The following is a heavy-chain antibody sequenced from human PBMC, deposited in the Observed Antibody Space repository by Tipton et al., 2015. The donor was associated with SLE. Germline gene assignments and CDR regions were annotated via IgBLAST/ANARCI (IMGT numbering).Heavy chain of an antibody. Sequence: SLRLSCTASGFRFNTYGMHWVRQAPGKGLEWVAFIRFDESTISYAASVQGRFTISRDNSKSTLHLQMNSLRPEDTAVYYCVKTGPTPFFDSWGQGTLVTVSS. V-gene: IGHV3-30*02. CDR2: IRFDESTI. D-gene: IGHD1-7*01. J-gene: IGHJ4*02. CDR3: VKTGPTPFFDS. CDR1: GFRFNTYG.